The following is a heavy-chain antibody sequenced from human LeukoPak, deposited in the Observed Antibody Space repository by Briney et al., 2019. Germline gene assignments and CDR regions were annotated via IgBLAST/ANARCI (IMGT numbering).Heavy chain of an antibody. CDR3: AKEAHVAVTTYDY. Sequence: GGSLRLSCAASGFIFGTYGMAWVRQAPGKGLEWVSSISSSGGGTYYGDSVKGRFTISRDNSKNTLYLQMNSLRDEDTALYYCAKEAHVAVTTYDYWGQGTLVTVSS. CDR1: GFIFGTYG. D-gene: IGHD2-21*02. CDR2: ISSSGGGT. J-gene: IGHJ4*02. V-gene: IGHV3-23*01.